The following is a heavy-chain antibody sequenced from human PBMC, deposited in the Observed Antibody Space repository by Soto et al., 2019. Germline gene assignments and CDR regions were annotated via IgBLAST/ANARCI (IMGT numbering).Heavy chain of an antibody. D-gene: IGHD6-13*01. Sequence: ETLSLTCAVYGGSFSGYYWTWIRQPPGTGLEWIGEINHSGSTNYNPSLKSRVTISVDTSKNQFSLKLSSVTAADTAVYYCARDFKRYSSPPGPLEYWGLGTPVTVSS. J-gene: IGHJ4*02. CDR2: INHSGST. CDR1: GGSFSGYY. V-gene: IGHV4-34*01. CDR3: ARDFKRYSSPPGPLEY.